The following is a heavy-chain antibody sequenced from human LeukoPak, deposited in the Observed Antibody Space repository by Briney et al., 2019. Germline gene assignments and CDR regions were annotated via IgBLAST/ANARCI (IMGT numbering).Heavy chain of an antibody. CDR3: AGRYDSSGYPLH. CDR2: IYYSGST. J-gene: IGHJ4*02. Sequence: PSETLSLTCTVSGGSISSSNFYWGWIRQPPGKGLEWIGSIYYSGSTYYNPSLKSRVTISVDTSKNQFSLKLSSVTAADTAVYYCAGRYDSSGYPLHWGQGTLVTVSS. CDR1: GGSISSSNFY. V-gene: IGHV4-39*07. D-gene: IGHD3-22*01.